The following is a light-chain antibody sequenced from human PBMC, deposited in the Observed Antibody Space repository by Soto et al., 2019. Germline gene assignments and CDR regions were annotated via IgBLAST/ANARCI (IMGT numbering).Light chain of an antibody. V-gene: IGKV1-39*01. Sequence: DIQMTQSPSTLSASVRDRVTITCRASQSISSYLNWYQQKPGKAPKLLIYAASSLQSGVPSRFSGSGSGTDFTLTIISLQPEDFATYYCQQFHSYPITFGQGTRLEIK. CDR2: AAS. CDR1: QSISSY. CDR3: QQFHSYPIT. J-gene: IGKJ5*01.